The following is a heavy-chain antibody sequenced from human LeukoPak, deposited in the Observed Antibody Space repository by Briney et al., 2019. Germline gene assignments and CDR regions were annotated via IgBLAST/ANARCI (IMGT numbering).Heavy chain of an antibody. V-gene: IGHV4-61*02. CDR2: IKSSNT. D-gene: IGHD3-16*01. CDR3: ARVPDWTYVPDY. J-gene: IGHJ4*02. CDR1: GGSISIARFY. Sequence: SETLSLTCTVSGGSISIARFYWTWVRQPAGKLPEWIGRIKSSNTNYNPSLKCLVNISVDTSNNQFSLKLSSLTAADTAVYYCARVPDWTYVPDYWGQGTLVTVSS.